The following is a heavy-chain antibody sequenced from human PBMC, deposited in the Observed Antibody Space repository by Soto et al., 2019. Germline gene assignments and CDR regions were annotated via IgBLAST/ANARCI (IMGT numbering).Heavy chain of an antibody. V-gene: IGHV4-59*12. J-gene: IGHJ6*02. D-gene: IGHD2-8*02. CDR3: AESGKTPGGMDV. CDR2: IYYIGST. CDR1: GGSISSYY. Sequence: PSETLSLTCTVSGGSISSYYWSWIRQPPGKGLEWIGYIYYIGSTNYNPSLKSRVTISVDTSKNQFSLKLSSVTAEDTAVYYCAESGKTPGGMDVWGQGTKVTVSS.